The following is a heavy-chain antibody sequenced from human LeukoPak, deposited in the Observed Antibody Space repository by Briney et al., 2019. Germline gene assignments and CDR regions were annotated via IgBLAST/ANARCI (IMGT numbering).Heavy chain of an antibody. CDR2: ISSSGSTI. CDR3: AELGITMIGGV. Sequence: GGSLRLSCAASGFTFSSYEMNWVRQAPGKGLEWVSYISSSGSTIYYADSVKVLFTISRDNAKSSLYLQMNSLRAEDTAVYYCAELGITMIGGVWGKGTTVTISS. D-gene: IGHD3-10*02. J-gene: IGHJ6*04. V-gene: IGHV3-48*03. CDR1: GFTFSSYE.